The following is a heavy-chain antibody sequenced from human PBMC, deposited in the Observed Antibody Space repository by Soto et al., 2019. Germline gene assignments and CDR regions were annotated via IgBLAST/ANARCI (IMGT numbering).Heavy chain of an antibody. Sequence: GESLKISCKASGYILPSNWIGWVRQMPGKGLEWMGVIYPADSDTRYSPSFQGQVTISADKSISTAYLQWSSLKASDTAMYYCARHGGGNINPAGYNWFDPWGQGTLVTVSS. J-gene: IGHJ5*02. V-gene: IGHV5-51*01. D-gene: IGHD3-16*01. CDR1: GYILPSNW. CDR3: ARHGGGNINPAGYNWFDP. CDR2: IYPADSDT.